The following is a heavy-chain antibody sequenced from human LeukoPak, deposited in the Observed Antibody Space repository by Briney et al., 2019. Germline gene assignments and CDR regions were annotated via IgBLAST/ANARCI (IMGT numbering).Heavy chain of an antibody. V-gene: IGHV1-69*04. D-gene: IGHD1-26*01. CDR1: GGTFSSYT. J-gene: IGHJ4*02. Sequence: SVKVSCKASGGTFSSYTISWVRQAPGQGLEWMGRIIPILGIANYAQKFQGRVTITADKSTSTAYMELSSLRSEDTAVYYCARESRVGTYYFDYWGEGTLVTVSS. CDR2: IIPILGIA. CDR3: ARESRVGTYYFDY.